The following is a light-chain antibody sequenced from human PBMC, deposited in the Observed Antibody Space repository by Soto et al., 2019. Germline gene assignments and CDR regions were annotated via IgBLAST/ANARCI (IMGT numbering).Light chain of an antibody. Sequence: DIQMTQSPSTLSASVGDRVTITCRASQSVKSWLAWYQQKPGKAPNLLIYKASSLQTGVPSRFSGSGSGTEFTLTISSLQPDDSATYYCQQDNSYPYTFGQGTRLEVK. CDR1: QSVKSW. CDR3: QQDNSYPYT. V-gene: IGKV1-5*03. J-gene: IGKJ2*01. CDR2: KAS.